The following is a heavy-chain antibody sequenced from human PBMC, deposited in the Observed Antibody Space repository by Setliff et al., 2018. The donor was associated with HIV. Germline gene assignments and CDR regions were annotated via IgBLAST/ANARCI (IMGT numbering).Heavy chain of an antibody. D-gene: IGHD4-17*01. CDR3: ARHGQDYPLEYYYYYMDV. Sequence: PSETLSLTCTVSGGSIRRSSYYWGWIRQPPGKGLEWIGSFSYSESTYYNPSLKSRVTITVDTSKNQFSLKLSSLTAADTAVYYCARHGQDYPLEYYYYYMDVWGKGTTVTVSS. J-gene: IGHJ6*03. CDR1: GGSIRRSSYY. V-gene: IGHV4-39*01. CDR2: FSYSEST.